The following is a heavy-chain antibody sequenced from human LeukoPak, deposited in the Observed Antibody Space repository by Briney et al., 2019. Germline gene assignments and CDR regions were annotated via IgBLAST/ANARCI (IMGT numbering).Heavy chain of an antibody. Sequence: ASVKVSCKASGGSFSTYAINWVRQAPGQGLEWMGRIIPLLGTANYAQKFQGSVTFTADKSTSTAYMEPSSLISEDTAVYYCWKFGGYEERGDDYWGQGTLVTVSS. J-gene: IGHJ4*02. V-gene: IGHV1-69*04. CDR1: GGSFSTYA. CDR2: IIPLLGTA. CDR3: WKFGGYEERGDDY. D-gene: IGHD5-12*01.